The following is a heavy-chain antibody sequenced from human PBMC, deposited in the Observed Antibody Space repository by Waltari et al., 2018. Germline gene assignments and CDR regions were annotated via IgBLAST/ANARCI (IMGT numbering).Heavy chain of an antibody. Sequence: QVQLQQSGPGLVKPSQTLSLPCAISGDSVSSTSAPCTWIRQSPSRGLEWLGRTYYRSKWYSKYAESVKSRITIKPDTSKNQFSLQLNSVTPEDTAVYYCARGPGDLKYWGQGIMVTVSS. CDR3: ARGPGDLKY. CDR2: TYYRSKWYS. CDR1: GDSVSSTSAP. V-gene: IGHV6-1*01. J-gene: IGHJ4*02. D-gene: IGHD3-10*01.